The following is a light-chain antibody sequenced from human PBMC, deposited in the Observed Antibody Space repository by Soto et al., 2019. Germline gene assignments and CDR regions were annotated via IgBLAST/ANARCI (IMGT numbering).Light chain of an antibody. V-gene: IGKV3-20*01. Sequence: EIVLTQSPGTLSLSPGERATLSCRASETVAGSYLAWYQQKPGQAPRLLIHGASTRATGIADRFSGSGSGTDFTLTISRLEPEDFAVYYCQLYGTSPKTFGQGTKVEI. CDR1: ETVAGSY. CDR3: QLYGTSPKT. CDR2: GAS. J-gene: IGKJ1*01.